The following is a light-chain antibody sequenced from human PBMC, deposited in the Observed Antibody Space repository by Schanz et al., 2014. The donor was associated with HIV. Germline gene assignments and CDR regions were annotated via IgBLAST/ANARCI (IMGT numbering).Light chain of an antibody. CDR1: QSVSSN. CDR2: GAA. Sequence: EIVLTQSPGSLSLSPGERATLSCRASQSVSSNLAWYQQKPGQAPRLVIYGAATRATGIPGRFSGSGSGTEFTLTISSLQSEDFAVYYCQQYNDWPPITFGQGTRLEIK. V-gene: IGKV3-15*01. CDR3: QQYNDWPPIT. J-gene: IGKJ5*01.